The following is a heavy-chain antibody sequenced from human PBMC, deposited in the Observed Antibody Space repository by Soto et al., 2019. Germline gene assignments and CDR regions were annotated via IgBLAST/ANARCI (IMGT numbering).Heavy chain of an antibody. J-gene: IGHJ6*02. V-gene: IGHV3-13*04. CDR2: IGTADDT. Sequence: EVQLVESGGGLVQPGGSLRLSCTASGFTFSSYDMHWVRQGIGKGLEWVSSIGTADDTYYEDSVKGRFTVSREDAKNSLYLQMNSLRAGDTAVYYCARETRYYGMDVGGQGSTVTVSS. CDR3: ARETRYYGMDV. CDR1: GFTFSSYD.